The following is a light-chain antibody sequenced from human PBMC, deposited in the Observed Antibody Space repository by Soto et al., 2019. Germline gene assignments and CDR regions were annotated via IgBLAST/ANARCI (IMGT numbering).Light chain of an antibody. CDR1: QSVSSSY. J-gene: IGKJ1*01. Sequence: EIVLTQSPGTLSLSPGERATLSCRASQSVSSSYLAWYQQKPGQAPRLLIYGASSRATGIPDRFSGSGSETDFTLTITGLETDDFAVYYCQQYGSSSWTVGQGTKVEIK. CDR3: QQYGSSSWT. V-gene: IGKV3-20*01. CDR2: GAS.